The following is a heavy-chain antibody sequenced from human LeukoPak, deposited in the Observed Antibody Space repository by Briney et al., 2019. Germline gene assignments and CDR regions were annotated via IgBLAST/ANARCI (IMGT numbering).Heavy chain of an antibody. D-gene: IGHD2-15*01. CDR2: ISAYNGNT. CDR1: GYTFTCYG. V-gene: IGHV1-18*04. Sequence: ASVKVSCKASGYTFTCYGISWVRQAPGQGLEWMGWISAYNGNTNYAQKLQGRVTMTTDTSTSTAYMELRSLRSDDTAVYYCARGGEDIAVVGEKKFDYWGQGTLVTVSS. CDR3: ARGGEDIAVVGEKKFDY. J-gene: IGHJ4*02.